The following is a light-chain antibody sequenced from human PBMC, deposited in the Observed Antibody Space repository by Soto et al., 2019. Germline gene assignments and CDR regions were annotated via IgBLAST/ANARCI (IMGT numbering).Light chain of an antibody. CDR1: KSFTTN. J-gene: IGKJ1*01. Sequence: EIVMTQSPATLSVSPGERPPPSCGAIKSFTTNLVWYQRRPGQAPRLLIYGASTRATGIPARFSGSGSGTEFTLTISSLQSEDFAVYYCHQYSKWWTFGQGTKVEIK. V-gene: IGKV3-15*01. CDR3: HQYSKWWT. CDR2: GAS.